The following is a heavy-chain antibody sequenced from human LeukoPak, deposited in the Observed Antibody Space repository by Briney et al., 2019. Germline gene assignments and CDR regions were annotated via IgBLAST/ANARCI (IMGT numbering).Heavy chain of an antibody. CDR3: ARAHPYSRRYNIYYYYGMDV. J-gene: IGHJ6*02. V-gene: IGHV3-30-3*01. Sequence: GRSLRLSCAASGFTFSSYAMHWVRQAPGKGLEWVAVISYDGSNKYYADSVRGRFTISRDNSKNTLYLQMNSLRAEDTAVYYCARAHPYSRRYNIYYYYGMDVWGQGTTVTVSS. CDR2: ISYDGSNK. D-gene: IGHD2-2*02. CDR1: GFTFSSYA.